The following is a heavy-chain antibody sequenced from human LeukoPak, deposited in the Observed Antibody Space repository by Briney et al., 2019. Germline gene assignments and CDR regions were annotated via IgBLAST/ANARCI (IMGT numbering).Heavy chain of an antibody. D-gene: IGHD3-10*01. V-gene: IGHV1-8*01. CDR2: MNPNSGNT. Sequence: ASVKVSCKASGYTFTSYDINWVRQATGQGLEGVGWMNPNSGNTGYAQKFQGRVTMTRNTSISTAYMELSSLRSEDTAVYYCARGLPHGSGNIDYWGQRTLVTVSS. CDR1: GYTFTSYD. CDR3: ARGLPHGSGNIDY. J-gene: IGHJ4*02.